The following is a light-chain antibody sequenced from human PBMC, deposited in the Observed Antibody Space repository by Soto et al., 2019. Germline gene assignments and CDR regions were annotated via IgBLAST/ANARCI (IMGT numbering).Light chain of an antibody. CDR1: QSVSKY. J-gene: IGKJ1*01. Sequence: DIQMTQSPSSLSASVGDEVTITCRASQSVSKYLHWYQHKPGKAPKLLIYAASNLQSGVPSRFSGSGSGTGFNLTITSLQPDDFATYYCQQTYSTPGTFGQGTKVEIK. CDR2: AAS. V-gene: IGKV1-39*01. CDR3: QQTYSTPGT.